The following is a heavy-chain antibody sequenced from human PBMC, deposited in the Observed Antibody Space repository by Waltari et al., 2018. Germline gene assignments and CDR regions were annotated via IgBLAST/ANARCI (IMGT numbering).Heavy chain of an antibody. CDR1: GFTFISYA. CDR2: ISGSGGST. Sequence: EVQLLESGGGLVQPGGSLRLSCAASGFTFISYAMSWVSQAPGKGLEWVSAISGSGGSTYYADSVKGRFTISRDNSKNTLYLQMNSLRAEDTAVYYCAKIPLLYDSSGGGRSVWGQGTLVTVSS. D-gene: IGHD3-22*01. V-gene: IGHV3-23*01. J-gene: IGHJ4*02. CDR3: AKIPLLYDSSGGGRSV.